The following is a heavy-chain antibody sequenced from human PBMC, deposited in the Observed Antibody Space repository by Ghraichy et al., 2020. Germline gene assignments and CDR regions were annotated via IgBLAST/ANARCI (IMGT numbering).Heavy chain of an antibody. J-gene: IGHJ3*02. D-gene: IGHD5-18*01. Sequence: LEWIGSMYYSGSTYYNPSLESRVTISIDTSKNQFSLNLSSVTAADTAVFFCTRHPKCGYGYGFNAFDILGQGTRVTVPS. CDR2: MYYSGST. CDR3: TRHPKCGYGYGFNAFDI. V-gene: IGHV4-39*01.